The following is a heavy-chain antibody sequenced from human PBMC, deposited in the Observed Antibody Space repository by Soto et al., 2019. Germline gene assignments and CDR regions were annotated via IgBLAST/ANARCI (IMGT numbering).Heavy chain of an antibody. CDR3: ARGDQNIVLMVYASNWFDP. V-gene: IGHV1-8*01. CDR1: GYTFTIYD. J-gene: IGHJ5*02. Sequence: ASVKVSCKASGYTFTIYDINCVLQSTLQWLEWMGWMNPNSGNTGYAQKFQGRVTMTRNTSISTAYMELSSLRSEDTAVYYCARGDQNIVLMVYASNWFDPWGQGTLVTVSS. D-gene: IGHD2-8*01. CDR2: MNPNSGNT.